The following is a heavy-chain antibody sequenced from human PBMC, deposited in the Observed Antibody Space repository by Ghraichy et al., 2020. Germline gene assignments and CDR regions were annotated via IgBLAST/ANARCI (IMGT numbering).Heavy chain of an antibody. CDR2: LSYSGST. V-gene: IGHV4-39*01. CDR3: ARRRVATSPFGPHWFDP. J-gene: IGHJ5*02. Sequence: QTLSLTCTVSGGSISSSTYFWAWIRQPPGKGLEWIGSLSYSGSTYYNPSFKSRVTIAADTSNNDFSLTLRSVTAADTALYFCARRRVATSPFGPHWFDPWGQGTRVTVSS. CDR1: GGSISSSTYF. D-gene: IGHD2-15*01.